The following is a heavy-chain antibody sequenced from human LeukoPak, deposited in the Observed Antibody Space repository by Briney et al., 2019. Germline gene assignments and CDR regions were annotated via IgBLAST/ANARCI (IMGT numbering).Heavy chain of an antibody. CDR3: ARTYDISGYYFDY. V-gene: IGHV4-30-4*01. J-gene: IGHJ4*02. Sequence: PSETLSLTCTVSGGSISSGVYYWSWIRQPPGKGLEWIGYIYYSGNTYYNPSLKSRVTISVDTSKNQFSLKLSSVTAADTAVYYCARTYDISGYYFDYWGQGTLVTVSS. D-gene: IGHD3-22*01. CDR2: IYYSGNT. CDR1: GGSISSGVYY.